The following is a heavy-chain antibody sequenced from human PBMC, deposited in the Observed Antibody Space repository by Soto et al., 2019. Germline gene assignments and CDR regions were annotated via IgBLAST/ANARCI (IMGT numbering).Heavy chain of an antibody. CDR3: ARDLEGPIVVVPAAHYYYYGMDV. D-gene: IGHD2-2*01. J-gene: IGHJ6*02. V-gene: IGHV1-69*13. CDR2: IIPIFGTA. Sequence: SVKVSCKVSGYTLTELSMHWVRQAPGQGLEWMGGIIPIFGTANYAQKFQGRVTITADESTSTAYMELSSLRSEDTAVYYCARDLEGPIVVVPAAHYYYYGMDVWGQGTTVTVSS. CDR1: GYTLTELS.